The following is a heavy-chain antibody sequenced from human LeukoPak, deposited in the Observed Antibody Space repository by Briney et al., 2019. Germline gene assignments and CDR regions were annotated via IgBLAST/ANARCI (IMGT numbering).Heavy chain of an antibody. Sequence: QAGGSLRPSCAGSGFTFSSYEMNWVRQAPGKGLEWISYISGRGSTIYYADSVKGRFTISRDNAKNSLYLHINSLRAEDTGIYYCARDPHCGSGCYYDYGLDVWGQGTTVTVSS. CDR1: GFTFSSYE. D-gene: IGHD2-21*02. CDR2: ISGRGSTI. CDR3: ARDPHCGSGCYYDYGLDV. J-gene: IGHJ6*02. V-gene: IGHV3-48*03.